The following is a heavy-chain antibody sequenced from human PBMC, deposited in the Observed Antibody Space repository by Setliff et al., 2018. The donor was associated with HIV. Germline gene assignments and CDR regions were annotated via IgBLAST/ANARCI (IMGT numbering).Heavy chain of an antibody. V-gene: IGHV4-59*11. CDR1: GDPINSHY. CDR2: ISYNEYT. CDR3: ARDHNSGTLHTFDL. D-gene: IGHD1-26*01. Sequence: PSETLSLTCTVSGDPINSHYWSWIRQPPGEGLEWIGHISYNEYTNYNPSLKSRVTISLDTSKKHISLDLYYVTAAVTAVYYCARDHNSGTLHTFDLWGQGTKVTVSS. J-gene: IGHJ3*01.